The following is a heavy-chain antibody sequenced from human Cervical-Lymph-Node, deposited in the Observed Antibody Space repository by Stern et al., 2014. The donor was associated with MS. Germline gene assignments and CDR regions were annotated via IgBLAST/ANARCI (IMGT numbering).Heavy chain of an antibody. CDR1: GYTFTGYY. J-gene: IGHJ4*02. D-gene: IGHD5-24*01. V-gene: IGHV1-2*02. CDR2: IIPNNGDT. CDR3: AKDGYNY. Sequence: VQLVESGAEVKKPGASVKVSCKASGYTFTGYYIHWVGQAPGQGLEWMGWIIPNNGDTNYAQNFQGRVTMTRDTSISTAYMELSRLRSDDTAVYYCAKDGYNYWGQGTLVTVSS.